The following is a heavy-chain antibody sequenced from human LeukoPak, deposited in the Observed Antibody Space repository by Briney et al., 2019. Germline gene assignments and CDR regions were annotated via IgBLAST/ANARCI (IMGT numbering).Heavy chain of an antibody. Sequence: PSETLSLTCTVSGGSISSYYWSWIRQPPGKGLEWIGYIYYSGSTNYNPSLKSRVTISVDTSKNQFSLKLSSVTAADTAVYYCASGPGGDYGELDYWGQGTLVTVSS. CDR2: IYYSGST. CDR1: GGSISSYY. D-gene: IGHD4-17*01. J-gene: IGHJ4*02. CDR3: ASGPGGDYGELDY. V-gene: IGHV4-59*08.